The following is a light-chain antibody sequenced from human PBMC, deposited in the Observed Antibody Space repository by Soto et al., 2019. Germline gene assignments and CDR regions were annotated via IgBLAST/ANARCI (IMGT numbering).Light chain of an antibody. CDR1: SADSGGQDY. J-gene: IGLJ2*01. CDR3: SSYSAGNTLVL. CDR2: DVT. V-gene: IGLV2-14*03. Sequence: QSVLSQPASVSGSPGQSINISCDGTSADSGGQDYVSWYQRHPGKAPKLLIYDVTKRPSGVSRRFSGSKSGNSASLTISGLQAEDECDYFCSSYSAGNTLVLFGGGTKLTVL.